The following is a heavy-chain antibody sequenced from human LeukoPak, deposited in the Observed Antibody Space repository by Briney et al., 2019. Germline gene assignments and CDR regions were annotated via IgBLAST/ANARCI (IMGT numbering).Heavy chain of an antibody. V-gene: IGHV4-59*01. D-gene: IGHD2-15*01. CDR1: GGSISSYS. CDR2: IYYSGST. J-gene: IGHJ4*02. Sequence: PSETLSLTCSVSGGSISSYSWSWIRQPPGKGLEWIGYIYYSGSTNYNPSLKSRVTISVDTSKNQFSLKLSSVTAADTAVYYCARAFQYCSGGSCYSGVYYFDYWGQGTLVTVSS. CDR3: ARAFQYCSGGSCYSGVYYFDY.